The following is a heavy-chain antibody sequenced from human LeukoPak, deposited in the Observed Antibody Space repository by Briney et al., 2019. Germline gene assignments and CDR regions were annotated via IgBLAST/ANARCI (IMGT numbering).Heavy chain of an antibody. J-gene: IGHJ4*02. CDR2: INTDGSST. V-gene: IGHV3-74*01. D-gene: IGHD3-22*01. Sequence: QPGGSLRLSCAASGFTFSSYWMHWVRHAPGKGLVWVSRINTDGSSTSYADSVKGRFTISRDNAKNTLYLQMNSLRAEDTAVYYCATNRDYYDSSGYSFWGQGTLVTVSS. CDR3: ATNRDYYDSSGYSF. CDR1: GFTFSSYW.